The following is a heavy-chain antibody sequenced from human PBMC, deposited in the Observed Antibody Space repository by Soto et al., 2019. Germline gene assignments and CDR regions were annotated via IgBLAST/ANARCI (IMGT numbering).Heavy chain of an antibody. CDR1: GGTFSSYA. CDR2: IIPIFGTA. Sequence: QVQLVQSGAEVKKPGSSVKVSCKASGGTFSSYAISWVRQAPGQGLEWMGGIIPIFGTANYAQKFRGRVTITADESTSTAYMELSSLRSEDTAVYYCASHGQGRNYYDSSGLSLGMDVWGQGTTVTVSS. D-gene: IGHD3-22*01. CDR3: ASHGQGRNYYDSSGLSLGMDV. J-gene: IGHJ6*02. V-gene: IGHV1-69*12.